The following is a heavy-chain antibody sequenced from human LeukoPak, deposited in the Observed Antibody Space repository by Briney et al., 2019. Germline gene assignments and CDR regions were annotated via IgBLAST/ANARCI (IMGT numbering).Heavy chain of an antibody. D-gene: IGHD5-12*01. CDR3: ARSDIVLSSQNDY. CDR2: ISAYNGNT. J-gene: IGHJ4*02. Sequence: ASVKVSCKASGYTFTTYGIIWVRQAPGQGLEWMGWISAYNGNTKYVQKLQGRVTMTTDTSTSTAYMELRSLRSDDTAVYYCARSDIVLSSQNDYWGQGTLVTVSS. CDR1: GYTFTTYG. V-gene: IGHV1-18*01.